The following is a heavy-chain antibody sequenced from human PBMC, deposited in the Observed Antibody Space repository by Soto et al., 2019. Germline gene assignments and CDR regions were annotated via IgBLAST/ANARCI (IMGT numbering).Heavy chain of an antibody. CDR2: ISAYNGNT. J-gene: IGHJ6*02. D-gene: IGHD2-2*01. CDR1: GYTFTSYG. Sequence: QVQLVQSGAEVKKPGASEKVSCKASGYTFTSYGISWVRQAPGQGLEWMGWISAYNGNTNYAQKLQGRVTMTTDTSTSTAYMERRRLRSDDTAVYYCARDCSSTSCYLAAPGYYYYGMDVWGQGTTVTVSS. V-gene: IGHV1-18*01. CDR3: ARDCSSTSCYLAAPGYYYYGMDV.